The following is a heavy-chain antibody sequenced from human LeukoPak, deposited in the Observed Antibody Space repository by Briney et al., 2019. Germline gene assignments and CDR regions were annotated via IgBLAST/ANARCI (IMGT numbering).Heavy chain of an antibody. V-gene: IGHV3-9*02. Sequence: GRSLRLSCAASGFTSDDYAMHWVRQAPGKGPEWVSGISWNSGSIGYADSVKGRFTISRDNSKNTVFLQMNSLRAEDMTLYYCTRGPAISYYSMDVWGKGTTVTVSS. CDR2: ISWNSGSI. D-gene: IGHD2-2*01. CDR1: GFTSDDYA. CDR3: TRGPAISYYSMDV. J-gene: IGHJ6*03.